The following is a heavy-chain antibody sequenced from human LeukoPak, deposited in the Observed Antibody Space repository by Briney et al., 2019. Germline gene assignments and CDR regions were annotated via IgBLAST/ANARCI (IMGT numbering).Heavy chain of an antibody. CDR2: IYYSGST. CDR3: ARFSPPDYYYYYYMDV. J-gene: IGHJ6*03. CDR1: GGSISSYY. V-gene: IGHV4-59*01. Sequence: SETLSLTCTVSGGSISSYYWSWIRQPPGKGLEWIGYIYYSGSTNYNPSLKSRVTISVDTSKSQFSLKLSSVTAADTAVYYCARFSPPDYYYYYYMDVWGKGTTVTVSS.